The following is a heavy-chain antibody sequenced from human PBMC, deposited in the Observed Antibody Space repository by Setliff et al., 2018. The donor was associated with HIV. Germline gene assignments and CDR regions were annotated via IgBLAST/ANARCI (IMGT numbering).Heavy chain of an antibody. D-gene: IGHD3-22*01. Sequence: TLSLTCTVSGGSISSGGYYWSWIRQHPGKGLEWIGYMYHSGDTNYNPSLKSRVTLSADTSKNQLSLSLTSVTAADTAVYYCARVRLTMIMMVDYFDQWGQGTLVTVSS. V-gene: IGHV4-31*03. CDR1: GGSISSGGYY. CDR2: MYHSGDT. CDR3: ARVRLTMIMMVDYFDQ. J-gene: IGHJ4*02.